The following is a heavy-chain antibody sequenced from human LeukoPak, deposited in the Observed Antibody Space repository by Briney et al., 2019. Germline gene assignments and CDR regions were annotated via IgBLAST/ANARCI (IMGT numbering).Heavy chain of an antibody. CDR2: ISSSSSTI. V-gene: IGHV3-48*02. CDR3: VADPGYGSGTFDY. CDR1: GFTFSSYS. J-gene: IGHJ4*02. Sequence: GGSLRLSCAASGFTFSSYSMNWVRQAPGKGLEWVSYISSSSSTIYYADSVKGRFTISRDNAKNSLYLHMNSLTDADISVYYCVADPGYGSGTFDYWGQGTLVTVSS. D-gene: IGHD3-10*01.